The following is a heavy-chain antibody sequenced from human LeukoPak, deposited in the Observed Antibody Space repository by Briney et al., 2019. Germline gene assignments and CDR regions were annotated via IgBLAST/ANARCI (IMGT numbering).Heavy chain of an antibody. CDR3: ARDTGGSGNVGAFDF. D-gene: IGHD2-15*01. V-gene: IGHV3-20*04. J-gene: IGHJ3*01. CDR1: GFTFDDYG. Sequence: GGSLRLSCAASGFTFDDYGMSWVRQAPGKGLEWVSGINWNGGSTGYADSVKGRFSISRDNAKNSLYLQMNSLRAEDTAVYYCARDTGGSGNVGAFDFWGQGTMVTVSS. CDR2: INWNGGST.